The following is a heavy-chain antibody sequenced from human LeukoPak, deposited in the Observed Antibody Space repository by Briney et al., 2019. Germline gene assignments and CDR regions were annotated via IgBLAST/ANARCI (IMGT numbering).Heavy chain of an antibody. D-gene: IGHD3-22*01. CDR3: ARHGISSGYYRYYYYGMDV. J-gene: IGHJ6*02. CDR2: IYPGDSDT. Sequence: GESLKISCKGAGYSFTSYRIGWLRQKPGKGLEWMGIIYPGDSDTRYSPSFQGQVTISADKSISTAYLQWSSLKASDTAMYYCARHGISSGYYRYYYYGMDVWGQGITVTVSS. CDR1: GYSFTSYR. V-gene: IGHV5-51*01.